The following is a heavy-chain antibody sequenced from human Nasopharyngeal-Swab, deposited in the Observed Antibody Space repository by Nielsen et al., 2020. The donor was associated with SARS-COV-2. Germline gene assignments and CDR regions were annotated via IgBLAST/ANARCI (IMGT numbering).Heavy chain of an antibody. V-gene: IGHV4-31*02. Sequence: RQAPGKGLEWIGYIYYSGSTYYNPSLKSRVTISVDTSKNQFSLKLSSMTAADTAVYYCARANSGSYFDYWGQGTLVTVSS. CDR3: ARANSGSYFDY. CDR2: IYYSGST. D-gene: IGHD1-26*01. J-gene: IGHJ4*02.